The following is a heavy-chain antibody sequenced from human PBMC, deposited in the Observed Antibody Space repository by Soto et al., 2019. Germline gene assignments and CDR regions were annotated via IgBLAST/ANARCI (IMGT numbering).Heavy chain of an antibody. CDR1: GFTFSSYS. D-gene: IGHD3-10*01. Sequence: EVQLVESGGGLVQPGGSLRLSCAASGFTFSSYSMNWVRQAPGKGLEWVSYISSSSSTIYYADSVKGRFTISRDNAKNSLYLQMNSLRDEDTAVYYCARTTDDFGETDAFDIWGQGTMVTVSS. CDR2: ISSSSSTI. CDR3: ARTTDDFGETDAFDI. J-gene: IGHJ3*02. V-gene: IGHV3-48*02.